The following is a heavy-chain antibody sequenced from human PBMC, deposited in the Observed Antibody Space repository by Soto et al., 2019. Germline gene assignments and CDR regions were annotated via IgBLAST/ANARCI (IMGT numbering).Heavy chain of an antibody. V-gene: IGHV1-69*01. CDR1: GGTLSSYV. Sequence: QVQLVQSGAEVKKPGSSVKVSCKALGGTLSSYVSSWFRKALGQGLEWMGGIIPTFGTANYAQKFQGRVTITADESTSTAYMELSSLRSEDTAVYYCARAGYSYGYDYWGQGTLVTVSS. CDR2: IIPTFGTA. J-gene: IGHJ4*02. CDR3: ARAGYSYGYDY. D-gene: IGHD5-18*01.